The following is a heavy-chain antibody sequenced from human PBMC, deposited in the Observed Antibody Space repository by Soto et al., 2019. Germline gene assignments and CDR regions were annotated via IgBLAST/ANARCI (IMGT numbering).Heavy chain of an antibody. D-gene: IGHD6-25*01. CDR3: ARTATGPFDY. CDR1: GGSISPYY. Sequence: SETLSLTCAVSGGSISPYYWTWIRQPPGKGLEWVGYIYYAGTSSYNPSLKSRVTISLETSKSQISLRLTSVTAADTAVYYCARTATGPFDYWGQGTLVTVSS. J-gene: IGHJ4*02. V-gene: IGHV4-59*08. CDR2: IYYAGTS.